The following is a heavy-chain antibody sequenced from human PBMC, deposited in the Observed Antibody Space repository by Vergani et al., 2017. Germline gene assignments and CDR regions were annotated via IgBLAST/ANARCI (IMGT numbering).Heavy chain of an antibody. CDR2: INPSGGST. J-gene: IGHJ4*02. V-gene: IGHV1-46*01. CDR3: ARDPPLVDSSGYYPAHNFDY. D-gene: IGHD3-22*01. CDR1: GYTFTSYY. Sequence: QVQLVQSGAEVKKPGASVKVSCKASGYTFTSYYMHWVRQAPGQGLEWMGIINPSGGSTSYAQKFQGRVTMTRDTSTSTVYMELSSLRSDDTAVYYCARDPPLVDSSGYYPAHNFDYWGQGTLVTVSS.